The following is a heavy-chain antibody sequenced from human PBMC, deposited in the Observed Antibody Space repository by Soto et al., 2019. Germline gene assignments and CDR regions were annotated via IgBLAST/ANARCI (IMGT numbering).Heavy chain of an antibody. Sequence: GGSLRLSCAASGFTFDDYGMSWVRQAPGKGLEWVSGINWNGGSTGYADSVKGRFTISRDNAKNSLYLQMNSLRAEDTALYYCARVPIAARLRYYFDYWGQGTLVTVSS. CDR3: ARVPIAARLRYYFDY. V-gene: IGHV3-20*04. J-gene: IGHJ4*02. D-gene: IGHD6-6*01. CDR1: GFTFDDYG. CDR2: INWNGGST.